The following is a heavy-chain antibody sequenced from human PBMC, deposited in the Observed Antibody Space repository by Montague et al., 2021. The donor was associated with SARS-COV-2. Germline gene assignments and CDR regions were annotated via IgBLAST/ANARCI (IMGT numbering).Heavy chain of an antibody. V-gene: IGHV4-59*12. CDR1: GVSISTDY. CDR2: ITYSGAT. Sequence: SETLSLTCTVSGVSISTDYWTWIRQPPGKGPEWIGYITYSGATNYNPSLTSRVTLSLGTSSNPFSLKLTSVTAADTAVYYCASGLDHNKGGDYWGQGILVIVSS. J-gene: IGHJ4*02. CDR3: ASGLDHNKGGDY. D-gene: IGHD3-16*01.